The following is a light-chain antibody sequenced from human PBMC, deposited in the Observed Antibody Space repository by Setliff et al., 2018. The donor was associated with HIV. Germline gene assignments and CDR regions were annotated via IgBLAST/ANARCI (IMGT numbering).Light chain of an antibody. CDR2: WAS. CDR1: QSVLYSSNNKNY. CDR3: QQYYSSPPVT. Sequence: DIVMTQSPDSLAVSLGERATINCKSSQSVLYSSNNKNYLAWYQQKPGQPPNLLIYWASTRESGVPDRFSGSGSGTDFTLTISNLQAEDVAVYFCQQYYSSPPVTFGGGTKVDIK. J-gene: IGKJ4*01. V-gene: IGKV4-1*01.